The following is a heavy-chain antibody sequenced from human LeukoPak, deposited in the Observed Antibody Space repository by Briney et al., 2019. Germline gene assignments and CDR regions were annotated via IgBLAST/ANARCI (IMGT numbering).Heavy chain of an antibody. J-gene: IGHJ5*02. V-gene: IGHV3-11*01. D-gene: IGHD2-21*02. Sequence: GGSLRLSCAASGFTFSDYYMSWISQAPGKGLEWVSYISSSGSTIYYADSVKGRFTISRDNAKNSLYLQMNSLRAEDTAVYYCARDKAYCGGDCYRNWFDPWGQGTLVTVSS. CDR1: GFTFSDYY. CDR2: ISSSGSTI. CDR3: ARDKAYCGGDCYRNWFDP.